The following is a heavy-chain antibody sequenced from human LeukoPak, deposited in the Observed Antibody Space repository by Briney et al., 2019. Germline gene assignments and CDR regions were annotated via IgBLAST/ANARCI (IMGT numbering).Heavy chain of an antibody. J-gene: IGHJ5*02. CDR3: ARHGYGNVGNWFDP. V-gene: IGHV4-34*01. CDR1: GESFSGYY. Sequence: SETLSFTCAVSGESFSGYYWSWIRQPPGKGLEWIGEINHSGSTNYNPSLKSRVTISVDTSKSQFSLKLSSVTAADTAVYYCARHGYGNVGNWFDPWGQGTLVTVSS. D-gene: IGHD3-22*01. CDR2: INHSGST.